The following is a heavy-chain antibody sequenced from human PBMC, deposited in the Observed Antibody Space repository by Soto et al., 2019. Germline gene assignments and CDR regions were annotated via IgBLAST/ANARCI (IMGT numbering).Heavy chain of an antibody. CDR1: GGSISSSNW. Sequence: QVQLQESGPGLVKPSGTLSLTCAVSGGSISSSNWWSWVRQPPGKGLEWIGEIYHSGSTNYNPSLKRRVTISGDKSKNQFSLKRSPVTAAATAVYYCARVGGGSVVVTALYYFDYWGQGTLVTVSS. D-gene: IGHD2-21*02. V-gene: IGHV4-4*02. CDR3: ARVGGGSVVVTALYYFDY. J-gene: IGHJ4*02. CDR2: IYHSGST.